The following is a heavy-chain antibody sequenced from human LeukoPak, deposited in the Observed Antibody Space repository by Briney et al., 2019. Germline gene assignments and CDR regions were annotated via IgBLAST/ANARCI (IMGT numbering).Heavy chain of an antibody. D-gene: IGHD3-22*01. Sequence: GGSLRLSCAASGFTFNSYSMNWVRQAPGKGLEWVSSISSSSSYIYYADSVKGRFTISRDNAKNSLYLQMNSLRAEDTAVYYCARDDYYYDSSGYFLLNFDYWGQGTLVTVSS. CDR3: ARDDYYYDSSGYFLLNFDY. CDR1: GFTFNSYS. CDR2: ISSSSSYI. V-gene: IGHV3-21*01. J-gene: IGHJ4*02.